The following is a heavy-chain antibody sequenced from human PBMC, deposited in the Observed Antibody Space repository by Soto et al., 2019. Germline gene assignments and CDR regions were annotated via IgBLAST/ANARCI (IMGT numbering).Heavy chain of an antibody. V-gene: IGHV3-74*01. Sequence: EVQLVESGGGLVQLGGSLGLSVAASGFTFSPSWLNWVRQVQGKGPVWVSRINSVGNSTGYADSVKGRFTSSRDNAKNTRYLQMNSLRAEDTAVYYCARGSNHFDYWGQGTLVTVSS. J-gene: IGHJ4*02. CDR2: INSVGNST. D-gene: IGHD4-4*01. CDR3: ARGSNHFDY. CDR1: GFTFSPSW.